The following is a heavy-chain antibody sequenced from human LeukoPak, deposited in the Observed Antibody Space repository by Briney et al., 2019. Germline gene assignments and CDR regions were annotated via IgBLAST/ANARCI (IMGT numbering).Heavy chain of an antibody. V-gene: IGHV4-4*07. CDR1: GGSISSYY. D-gene: IGHD3-10*01. CDR2: IYTSGST. Sequence: PSETLSLTCTVSGGSISSYYWSWIRQPAGKGLEWIGRIYTSGSTNYNPSLKSRVTISVDTSKNQFSLKLSSVTAADTAVYYCAREAPYYGSGSYLDYWGQGTLVTVSS. CDR3: AREAPYYGSGSYLDY. J-gene: IGHJ4*02.